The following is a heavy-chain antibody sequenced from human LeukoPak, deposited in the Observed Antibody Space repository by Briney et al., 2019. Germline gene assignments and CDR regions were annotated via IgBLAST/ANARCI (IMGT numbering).Heavy chain of an antibody. D-gene: IGHD4-4*01. CDR1: GYTFTSYD. J-gene: IGHJ6*02. V-gene: IGHV1-8*01. CDR2: MNPNSGNT. CDR3: ARGSTVTNLGYYYYGMDV. Sequence: GASVKVSCKASGYTFTSYDINWVRQATGQGLEWMGWMNPNSGNTGYAQKFQGRVTMTRNTSISTAYMELSSLRSEDTAVYYCARGSTVTNLGYYYYGMDVWGQGTTVTVSS.